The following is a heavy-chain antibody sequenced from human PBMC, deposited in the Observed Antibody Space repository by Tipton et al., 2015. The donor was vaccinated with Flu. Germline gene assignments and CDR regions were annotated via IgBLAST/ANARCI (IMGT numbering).Heavy chain of an antibody. CDR3: AKDYSSSWYGGYYYYYGMDV. CDR2: ISYDGSNK. D-gene: IGHD6-13*01. V-gene: IGHV3-30*18. CDR1: GFTFSSYG. J-gene: IGHJ6*02. Sequence: QLVQSGGGVVQPGRSLRLSCAAPGFTFSSYGMHWVRQAPGKGLEWVAVISYDGSNKYYADSVKGRFTISRDNSKNTLYLQMNSLRAEDTAVYYCAKDYSSSWYGGYYYYYGMDVWGQGTTVTVSS.